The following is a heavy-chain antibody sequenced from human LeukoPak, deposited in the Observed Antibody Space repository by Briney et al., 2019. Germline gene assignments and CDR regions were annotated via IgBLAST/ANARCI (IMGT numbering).Heavy chain of an antibody. CDR3: ARSAGGVPYCGGNCYSPPSHYYYMDV. CDR1: GGTFSSYT. D-gene: IGHD2-21*01. J-gene: IGHJ6*03. CDR2: IIPILGIA. Sequence: GSSVKVSCKASGGTFSSYTISWVRQAPGQGLEWMGRIIPILGIANYAQKFQGRVTITADEFTTTAYMELSSLRSEDTAVYYCARSAGGVPYCGGNCYSPPSHYYYMDVWGRGTTVTVSS. V-gene: IGHV1-69*02.